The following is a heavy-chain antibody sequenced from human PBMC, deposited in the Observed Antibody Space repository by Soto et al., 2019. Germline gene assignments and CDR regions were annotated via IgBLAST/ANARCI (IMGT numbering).Heavy chain of an antibody. CDR1: GYTFTGYY. J-gene: IGHJ4*02. CDR2: INPNSGGT. CDR3: ARAAYCSSTSCYETYFDY. Sequence: ASVKVSCKASGYTFTGYYMHWVRQAPGQGLEWMGWINPNSGGTNYAQKFQGWVTMTRDTSISTAYMELSRLRSDDTAVYYCARAAYCSSTSCYETYFDYWGQGTLVTVSS. V-gene: IGHV1-2*04. D-gene: IGHD2-2*01.